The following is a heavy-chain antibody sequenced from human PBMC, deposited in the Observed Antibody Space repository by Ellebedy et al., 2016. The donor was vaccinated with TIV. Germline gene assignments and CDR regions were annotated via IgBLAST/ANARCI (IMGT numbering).Heavy chain of an antibody. CDR2: IYWDDDK. Sequence: TLSLTXTVSGGFISGGNYYWTWIRQPPGKTLEWLAIIYWDDDKRYIPSLKTRLTITKDTSKNQVLLTITNMDPVDTATYYCALRRLEAAVNWGQGTLVTVSS. J-gene: IGHJ4*02. V-gene: IGHV2-5*08. CDR1: GGFISGGNY. CDR3: ALRRLEAAVN. D-gene: IGHD6-25*01.